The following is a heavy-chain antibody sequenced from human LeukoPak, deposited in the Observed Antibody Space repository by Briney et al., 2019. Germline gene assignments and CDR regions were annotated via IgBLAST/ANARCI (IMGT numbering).Heavy chain of an antibody. CDR3: ARGGAAAGRPGCRFDP. V-gene: IGHV4-59*11. D-gene: IGHD6-13*01. CDR2: IYYSGST. J-gene: IGHJ5*02. CDR1: GGSISSHY. Sequence: SETLSLTCTVSGGSISSHYWSWIRQPPGKGLEWIGYIYYSGSTNYNPSLKSRVTISVDTSKNQFSLKLSSVTAADTAVYYCARGGAAAGRPGCRFDPWGQGTLVTVSS.